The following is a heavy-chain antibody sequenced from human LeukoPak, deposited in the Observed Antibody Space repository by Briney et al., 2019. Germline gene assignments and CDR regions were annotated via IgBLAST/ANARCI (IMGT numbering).Heavy chain of an antibody. V-gene: IGHV4-30-4*01. CDR1: GGSISSGDYY. Sequence: PSQTLSLTCTVSGGSISSGDYYWSWIRQPPGKGLEWIGYIYYSGSTYYNPSLKSRVTISVDTSKNQFSLKLSSVTAADTAIYYCARREKFYYGSKTYYVLDYWGRGTRVTVSS. CDR3: ARREKFYYGSKTYYVLDY. D-gene: IGHD3-10*01. CDR2: IYYSGST. J-gene: IGHJ4*02.